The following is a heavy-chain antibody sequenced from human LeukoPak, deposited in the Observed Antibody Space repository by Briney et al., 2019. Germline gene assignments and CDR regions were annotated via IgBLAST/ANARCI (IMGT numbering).Heavy chain of an antibody. D-gene: IGHD1-1*01. J-gene: IGHJ4*02. CDR2: VYYSGST. CDR3: ARQQGWYNGMFYLDY. V-gene: IGHV4-39*01. CDR1: GGSISSSSYH. Sequence: SETLSLTCSVSGGSISSSSYHWVWIRQPPGKGLEWIGSVYYSGSTSYNPSLKSRVTISVDTSKNQFSLKLNSVTAADTAVYYCARQQGWYNGMFYLDYWGQGTLVTVSS.